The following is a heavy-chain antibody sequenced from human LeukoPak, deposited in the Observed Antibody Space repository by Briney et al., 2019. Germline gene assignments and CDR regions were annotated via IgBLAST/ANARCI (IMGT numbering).Heavy chain of an antibody. CDR1: GGSVSSGYYY. J-gene: IGHJ4*02. D-gene: IGHD3-10*01. CDR2: IYYSGST. CDR3: ARTLVTYGSGSYIDY. V-gene: IGHV4-61*01. Sequence: SETLSLTCTVSGGSVSSGYYYWRWVRQPPGKGQEWIGYIYYSGSTNYNPSLKSRVTMSVDTSKNQFSLKLNSVTAADTAVYYCARTLVTYGSGSYIDYWGQGTLVTVSS.